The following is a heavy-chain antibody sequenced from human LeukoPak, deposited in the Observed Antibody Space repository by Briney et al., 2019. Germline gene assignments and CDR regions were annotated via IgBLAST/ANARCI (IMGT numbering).Heavy chain of an antibody. Sequence: LSLTCTVSGGSISSSDYYWGWIRQPPGKGLEWVSSISSSSNYIYYADSVKGRFTISRDNAKNSLYLQMNSLRAEDTAVYYCARVLHKRNYDSSDYYGYWGQGILVTVSS. CDR3: ARVLHKRNYDSSDYYGY. D-gene: IGHD3-22*01. CDR1: GGSISSSDYY. J-gene: IGHJ4*02. CDR2: ISSSSNYI. V-gene: IGHV3-11*06.